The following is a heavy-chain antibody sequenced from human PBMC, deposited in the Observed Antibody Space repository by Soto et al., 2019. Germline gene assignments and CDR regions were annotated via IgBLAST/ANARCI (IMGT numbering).Heavy chain of an antibody. V-gene: IGHV3-21*01. CDR2: IDTSGTRT. J-gene: IGHJ4*02. D-gene: IGHD5-12*01. CDR1: AFTFDSHT. CDR3: TSEVQPAIRRDYDY. Sequence: EAHLVESGGGLVKPGGSLRLSCEASAFTFDSHTMNWVRQAPGKGLEWVSSIDTSGTRTFYADSVKGRFTISRDTAKNSLYLQMNSLSAQDTACYYWTSEVQPAIRRDYDYWCQGTLVTVSS.